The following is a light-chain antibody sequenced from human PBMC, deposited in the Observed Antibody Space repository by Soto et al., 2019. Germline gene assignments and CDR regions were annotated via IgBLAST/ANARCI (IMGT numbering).Light chain of an antibody. J-gene: IGKJ1*01. CDR3: QQYDTYVWT. CDR1: QNINNW. Sequence: DIQMTQSPSTLSASVGDRVTITCRASQNINNWLAWYQQKSGKAPKLLIYKASSLQSGVPSRFSGGGSGTEFTLTISSLQPVDFATYYCQQYDTYVWTFGQGTTVDIK. CDR2: KAS. V-gene: IGKV1-5*03.